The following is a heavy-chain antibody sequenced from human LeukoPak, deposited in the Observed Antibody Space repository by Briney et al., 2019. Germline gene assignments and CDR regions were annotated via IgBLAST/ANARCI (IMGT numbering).Heavy chain of an antibody. Sequence: PGGSLRLSCAASGFTFSSYWMNWVRQAPGKGLVWVSRINGDGSSTNYADSVKGRFTISRDNSKNTLYLQMNSLRAEDTAVYYCAAVDVDTAFPWGQGTLVTVSS. CDR2: INGDGSST. CDR3: AAVDVDTAFP. D-gene: IGHD5-18*01. V-gene: IGHV3-74*01. CDR1: GFTFSSYW. J-gene: IGHJ5*02.